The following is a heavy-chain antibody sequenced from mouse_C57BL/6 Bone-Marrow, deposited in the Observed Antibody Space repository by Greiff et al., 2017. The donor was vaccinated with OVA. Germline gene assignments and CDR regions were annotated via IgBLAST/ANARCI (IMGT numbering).Heavy chain of an antibody. D-gene: IGHD2-1*01. CDR1: GYTFTSYW. J-gene: IGHJ2*01. V-gene: IGHV1-74*01. Sequence: QVQLQQPGAELVKPGASVKVSCKASGYTFTSYWMHWVKQRPGQGLEWIGRIHPSDSDTNYNQKFKGKATWTVDKSTSADYMQLSSVTTEDSAVYYCAIEDGNYLWDYWGQGTTLTVSS. CDR3: AIEDGNYLWDY. CDR2: IHPSDSDT.